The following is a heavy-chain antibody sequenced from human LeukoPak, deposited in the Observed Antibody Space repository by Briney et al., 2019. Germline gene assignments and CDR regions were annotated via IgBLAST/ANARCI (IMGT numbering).Heavy chain of an antibody. Sequence: ASVKVSCKSSGYTFTDYYLHWVRQAPGQGLEWMGWINSNNGGPTYAQDFQGRVTMTRDTSISTVYMELRRLRSDDSAIYYCTRDHCSFANCYEDYYHGMDVWGQGTTVTVSS. CDR3: TRDHCSFANCYEDYYHGMDV. CDR2: INSNNGGP. D-gene: IGHD2-2*01. V-gene: IGHV1-2*02. J-gene: IGHJ6*02. CDR1: GYTFTDYY.